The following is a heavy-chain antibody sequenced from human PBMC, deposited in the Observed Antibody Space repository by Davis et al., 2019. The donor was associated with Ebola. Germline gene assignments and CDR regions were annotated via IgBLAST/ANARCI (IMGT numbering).Heavy chain of an antibody. CDR1: GFTFSSYS. V-gene: IGHV3-21*01. CDR2: ISSSSSYI. Sequence: GESLKISCAASGFTFSSYSMNWVRQAPGKGLEWVSSISSSSSYIYYADSVKGRFTISRDNAKNSLYLQMNSLRAEDTAVYYCAREGYYYDSSGYHRYGMDVWDQGTTVTVSS. D-gene: IGHD3-22*01. J-gene: IGHJ6*02. CDR3: AREGYYYDSSGYHRYGMDV.